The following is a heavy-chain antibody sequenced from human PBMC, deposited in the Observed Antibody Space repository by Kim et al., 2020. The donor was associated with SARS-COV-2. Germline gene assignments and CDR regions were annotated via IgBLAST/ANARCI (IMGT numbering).Heavy chain of an antibody. CDR3: AKDLLYVPGRGYFDS. V-gene: IGHV3-23*01. J-gene: IGHJ4*02. Sequence: DTVRSRLTISRDNSKNTLYLQMDSLRVEDTAVYYCAKDLLYVPGRGYFDSWGQGVLVTVSS. D-gene: IGHD3-10*01.